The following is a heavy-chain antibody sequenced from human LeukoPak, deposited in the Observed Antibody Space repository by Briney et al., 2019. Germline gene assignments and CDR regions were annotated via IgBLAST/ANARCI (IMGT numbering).Heavy chain of an antibody. J-gene: IGHJ4*02. CDR3: ARVQRYYYDSSGYYSFDY. Sequence: PSETLSLTCTVSGGSISSTYYWGWIRQPPGKGLEWIGNIYYSGSTYYNPSLKSRVTISVDTSKNQFSLKLTSVTAADTAVYYCARVQRYYYDSSGYYSFDYWGQGTLVTVSS. CDR2: IYYSGST. D-gene: IGHD3-22*01. CDR1: GGSISSTYY. V-gene: IGHV4-39*07.